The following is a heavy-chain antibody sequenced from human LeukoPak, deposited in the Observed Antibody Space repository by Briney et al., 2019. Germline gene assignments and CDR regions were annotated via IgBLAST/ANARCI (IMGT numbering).Heavy chain of an antibody. J-gene: IGHJ6*02. Sequence: SGGSLRLSCAASGFTFDDYAMHWVRQAPGKGLEWVSGISWNNGSIGYADSVKGRFTISRDNAKNSLYLQMNCLRAEDTALYYCAKDARGSVSYYIYHYGMDVWGQGTTVTVSS. V-gene: IGHV3-9*01. CDR2: ISWNNGSI. CDR3: AKDARGSVSYYIYHYGMDV. D-gene: IGHD3-10*01. CDR1: GFTFDDYA.